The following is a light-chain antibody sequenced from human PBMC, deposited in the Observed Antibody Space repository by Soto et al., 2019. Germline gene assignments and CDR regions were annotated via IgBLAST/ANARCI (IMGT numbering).Light chain of an antibody. CDR2: KAS. V-gene: IGKV1-5*03. CDR1: QSLDKW. Sequence: DIQMTQSPSTLSASVGDRVTISCRASQSLDKWLAWYQHKPGTAPKLLIYKASTLDSGVPSRFSGSGSGTNFILTISSLQPEDFATYYCQQYKSYSVTFGGGTTVEIK. CDR3: QQYKSYSVT. J-gene: IGKJ4*01.